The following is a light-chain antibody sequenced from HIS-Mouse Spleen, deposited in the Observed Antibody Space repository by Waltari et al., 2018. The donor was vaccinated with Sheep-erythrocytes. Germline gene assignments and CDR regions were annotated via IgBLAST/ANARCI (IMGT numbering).Light chain of an antibody. V-gene: IGLV2-23*01. J-gene: IGLJ3*02. Sequence: QSALTQPASVSGSAGQSITISCTGTSSDGGSYNLVSWYQQHPGKAPKLMIYEGSKRPSGVSNRFSGSKSGNTASLTISGLQADDEADYYCCSYAGSSTPWVFGGGTKLTVL. CDR1: SSDGGSYNL. CDR2: EGS. CDR3: CSYAGSSTPWV.